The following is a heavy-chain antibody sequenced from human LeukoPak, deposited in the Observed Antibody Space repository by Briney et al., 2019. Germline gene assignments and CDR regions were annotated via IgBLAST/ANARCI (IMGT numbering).Heavy chain of an antibody. CDR1: GYTFTSYG. CDR3: AREDSSSWYRAFDI. V-gene: IGHV1-18*01. Sequence: ASVKVSCKASGYTFTSYGISWVRQAPGQGLEGMGWISAYNGNTNYAQKLQGRVTMTTDTSTSTAYMELRSLRSDDTAVYYCAREDSSSWYRAFDIWAKGQWSPSLQ. CDR2: ISAYNGNT. D-gene: IGHD6-13*01. J-gene: IGHJ3*02.